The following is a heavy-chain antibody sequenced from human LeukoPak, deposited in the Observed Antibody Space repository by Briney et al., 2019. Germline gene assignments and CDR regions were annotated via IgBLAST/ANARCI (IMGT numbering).Heavy chain of an antibody. Sequence: GGSLRLSCAASGFTFSSYWMSWVRQAPGKGLEWVANIKQDGSEKYYVDSVKGRFTISRDNSKNTLYLQMNSLRAEDTAVCYCARVPYSSSWWGYYGMDVWGQGTTVTVSS. J-gene: IGHJ6*02. CDR2: IKQDGSEK. CDR3: ARVPYSSSWWGYYGMDV. V-gene: IGHV3-7*01. CDR1: GFTFSSYW. D-gene: IGHD6-13*01.